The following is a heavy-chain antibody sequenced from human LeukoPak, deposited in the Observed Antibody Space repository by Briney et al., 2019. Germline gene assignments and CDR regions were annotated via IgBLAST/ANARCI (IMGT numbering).Heavy chain of an antibody. CDR1: GYTFSNYG. J-gene: IGHJ6*03. CDR3: ARVGKVSGSYYYMDV. V-gene: IGHV1-18*01. Sequence: ASVKVSCKASGYTFSNYGISWVRQAPGQGLEWMGWISGYNGNTNYAQKFQGRVTMTTDTSTSTVYMELRSLRSDDTAVYYCARVGKVSGSYYYMDVWGKGTTVTVS. D-gene: IGHD1-26*01. CDR2: ISGYNGNT.